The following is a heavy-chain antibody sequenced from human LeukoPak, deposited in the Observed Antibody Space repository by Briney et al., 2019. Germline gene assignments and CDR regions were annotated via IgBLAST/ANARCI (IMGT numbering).Heavy chain of an antibody. CDR3: ARNLNPPRGIVGAMAY. V-gene: IGHV3-30*04. D-gene: IGHD1-26*01. Sequence: AGGSLGLSCAASGFTFSSYAMHWVRQAPGKGLEWVAVISYDGSNKYYADSVKGRFTISRDNSKNTLYLQMNSLRAEDTAVYYCARNLNPPRGIVGAMAYWGQGTLVTVSS. J-gene: IGHJ4*02. CDR2: ISYDGSNK. CDR1: GFTFSSYA.